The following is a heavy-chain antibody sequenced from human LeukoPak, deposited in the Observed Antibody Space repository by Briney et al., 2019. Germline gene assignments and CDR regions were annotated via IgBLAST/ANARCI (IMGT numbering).Heavy chain of an antibody. D-gene: IGHD6-13*01. Sequence: GGSLRLSCEASGFNFNHYGMNWVRQAPGMGLEWVSGITAPGTTYYADSVKGRFTISRDNSKNSLYLQMNSLRAEDTAVYYCARDLMGIAYRGAFYYWGQGTLVTVSS. CDR1: GFNFNHYG. CDR2: ITAPGTT. J-gene: IGHJ4*02. CDR3: ARDLMGIAYRGAFYY. V-gene: IGHV3-23*01.